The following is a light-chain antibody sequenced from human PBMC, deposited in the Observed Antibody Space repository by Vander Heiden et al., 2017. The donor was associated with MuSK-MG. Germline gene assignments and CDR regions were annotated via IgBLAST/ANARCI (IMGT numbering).Light chain of an antibody. CDR2: AAF. V-gene: IGKV1-39*01. J-gene: IGKJ3*01. CDR1: QSISVY. Sequence: DIQMTPSPSPPSASVGDRVTISCRASQSISVYLNWYHQRPGKAPRLLIYAAFNLHSGVPSRFSGSGSGTDFTLTISSLQPEDIATYYCQQYYRPAFTFGHGTRVEIK. CDR3: QQYYRPAFT.